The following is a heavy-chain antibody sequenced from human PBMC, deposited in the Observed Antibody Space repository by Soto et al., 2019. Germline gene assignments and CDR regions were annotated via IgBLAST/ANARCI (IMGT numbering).Heavy chain of an antibody. J-gene: IGHJ3*02. Sequence: GASVKVSCKASGYTFTSYDINWVRQATGQGLEWMGWMNPNSGNTGYAQKFQGRVTKTRNTSISTAYRGLSSLRSEDTAVYYCARGGIAAPPRCHAFDIWGQGTMVTISS. CDR2: MNPNSGNT. CDR1: GYTFTSYD. D-gene: IGHD6-13*01. V-gene: IGHV1-8*01. CDR3: ARGGIAAPPRCHAFDI.